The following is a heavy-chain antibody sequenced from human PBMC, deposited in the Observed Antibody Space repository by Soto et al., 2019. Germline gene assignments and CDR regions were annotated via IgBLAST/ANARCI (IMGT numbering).Heavy chain of an antibody. J-gene: IGHJ4*02. CDR3: TTREDSSGSFDY. Sequence: AASVKVSCKASGYTFTSYGISWVRQAPGQGLEWMGWISAYNGNTNYAQKLQGRVTMTTDTSTSTAYMELRSLRSDDTAVYYCTTREDSSGSFDYWGQGTLVTVSS. D-gene: IGHD3-22*01. CDR1: GYTFTSYG. V-gene: IGHV1-18*04. CDR2: ISAYNGNT.